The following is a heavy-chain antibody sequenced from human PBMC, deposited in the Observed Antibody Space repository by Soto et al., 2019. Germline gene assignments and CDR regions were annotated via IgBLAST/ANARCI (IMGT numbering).Heavy chain of an antibody. CDR2: ISAYNGNT. CDR3: ARDLHDYDILTGYLPLGMDV. J-gene: IGHJ6*02. CDR1: GYTFTSYG. D-gene: IGHD3-9*01. V-gene: IGHV1-18*01. Sequence: QVQLVQSGAEVKKPGASVKVSCKASGYTFTSYGISWVRQAPGQGLEWMGWISAYNGNTNYAQKLQGRVTMTTDTSTGTAYMELRSLRSDDTAVYYCARDLHDYDILTGYLPLGMDVWGQGTTVTVSS.